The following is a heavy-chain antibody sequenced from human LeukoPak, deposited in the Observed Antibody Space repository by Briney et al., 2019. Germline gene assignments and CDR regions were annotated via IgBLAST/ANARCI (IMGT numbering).Heavy chain of an antibody. D-gene: IGHD6-19*01. J-gene: IGHJ4*02. V-gene: IGHV3-23*01. Sequence: GGSLRLSCAASGFTFSSYAMSWVRQAPGKGLEWVSVISGSGGSTYSAESVKDRFTISRDSSKNTLYLQMNSLRVEDTAVYYCAKGPRASGWTYFDYWGQGTLVTVSS. CDR3: AKGPRASGWTYFDY. CDR2: ISGSGGST. CDR1: GFTFSSYA.